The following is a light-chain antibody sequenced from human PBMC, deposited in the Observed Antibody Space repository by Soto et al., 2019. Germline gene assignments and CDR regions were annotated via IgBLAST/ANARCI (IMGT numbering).Light chain of an antibody. CDR3: QKYNSAPQK. J-gene: IGKJ1*01. CDR2: ASS. V-gene: IGKV1-27*01. CDR1: QCIRTY. Sequence: DIQMTQSQSSLSASVGDRVTITCRASQCIRTYLAWYQQKPWKVPKLLIYASSTLQSGVPSRYSGSGSGTDFTLTTSSQHPEDVTTYFFQKYNSAPQKFDQGTKEEI.